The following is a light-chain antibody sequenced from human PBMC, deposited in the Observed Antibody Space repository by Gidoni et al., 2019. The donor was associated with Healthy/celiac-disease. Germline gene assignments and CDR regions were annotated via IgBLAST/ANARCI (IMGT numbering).Light chain of an antibody. CDR3: AAWDDSLSAL. CDR1: SSNIGSNY. Sequence: QSLLTQPPSASGTPGQRVTISCSGSSSNIGSNYVYWYQQLPGTAPKLLIYRNNQRPSGVPDRFSGSKSGTSASLAISGLRSEDEADYYCAAWDDSLSALFGGGTKLTVL. J-gene: IGLJ3*02. V-gene: IGLV1-47*01. CDR2: RNN.